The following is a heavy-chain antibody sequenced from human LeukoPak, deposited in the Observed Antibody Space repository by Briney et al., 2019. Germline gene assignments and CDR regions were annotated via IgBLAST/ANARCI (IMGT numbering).Heavy chain of an antibody. CDR1: GYSISSGYY. Sequence: SETLSLTCAVSGYSISSGYYWGWIRQPPGKGLEWIGYIYYSGSTNYNPSLKSRVTISVDTSKNQFSLKLSSVTAADTAVYYCARRSGYYYGMDVWGQGTTVTVSS. CDR3: ARRSGYYYGMDV. CDR2: IYYSGST. J-gene: IGHJ6*02. V-gene: IGHV4-61*01. D-gene: IGHD3-10*01.